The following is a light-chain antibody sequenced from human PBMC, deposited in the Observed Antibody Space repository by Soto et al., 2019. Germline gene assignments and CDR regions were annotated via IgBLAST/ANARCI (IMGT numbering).Light chain of an antibody. CDR1: QSISSW. CDR2: KAS. V-gene: IGKV1-5*03. CDR3: QQYNSYSRT. J-gene: IGKJ1*01. Sequence: DIQMTQSPSTLSASVGDRVTITCRASQSISSWLAWYQQKPGKAPKLLIYKASSLESGLPSRFSGIGSWTEFTLTISSLQPDDFATYYCQQYNSYSRTFGQGTKVEIK.